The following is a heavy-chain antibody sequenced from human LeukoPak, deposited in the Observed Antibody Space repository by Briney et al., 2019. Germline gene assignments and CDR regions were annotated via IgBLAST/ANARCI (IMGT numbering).Heavy chain of an antibody. CDR2: IIPIFGTA. V-gene: IGHV1-69*13. CDR3: AREIGPRQLHLWGSAFDY. D-gene: IGHD5-18*01. J-gene: IGHJ4*02. CDR1: GGTFSSYA. Sequence: SVKVSCKASGGTFSSYAISWVRQAPGQGLEWMGGIIPIFGTANYAQKFQGRVTITADESTSTAYMELSSLRSEDTAVYYCAREIGPRQLHLWGSAFDYWGQGALVTVSS.